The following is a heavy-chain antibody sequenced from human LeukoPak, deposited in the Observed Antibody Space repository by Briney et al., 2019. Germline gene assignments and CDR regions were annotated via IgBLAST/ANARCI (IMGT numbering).Heavy chain of an antibody. CDR1: GFTFSSYA. V-gene: IGHV3-23*01. CDR2: ISGSGGST. D-gene: IGHD1-1*01. Sequence: GGSLRLSCAASGFTFSSYAMSWVRQAPGKGLEWVPAISGSGGSTYYADSVKGRFTISRDNSKNTLYLQMNSLRAEDTAVYYCARGLVYLTGHFDCWGQGTLVIVSS. J-gene: IGHJ4*02. CDR3: ARGLVYLTGHFDC.